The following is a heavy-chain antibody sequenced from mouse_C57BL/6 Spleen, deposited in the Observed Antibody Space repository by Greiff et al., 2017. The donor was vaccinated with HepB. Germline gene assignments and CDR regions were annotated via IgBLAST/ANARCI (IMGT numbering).Heavy chain of an antibody. CDR1: GYAFTNYL. CDR3: ATTVVEDYFDY. CDR2: INPGSGGT. V-gene: IGHV1-54*01. J-gene: IGHJ2*01. D-gene: IGHD1-1*01. Sequence: VQLQQSGAELVRPGTSVKVSCKASGYAFTNYLIEWVKQRPGQGLEWIGVINPGSGGTNYNEKFKGKATLTADKSSSTAYMQLSSLTSEDSAVYFCATTVVEDYFDYWGQGTTLTVSS.